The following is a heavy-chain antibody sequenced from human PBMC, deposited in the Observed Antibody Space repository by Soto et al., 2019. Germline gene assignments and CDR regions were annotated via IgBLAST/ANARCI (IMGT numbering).Heavy chain of an antibody. CDR1: GFTFSSYA. V-gene: IGHV3-30-3*01. Sequence: GVSLRLSCVASGFTFSSYAMHWVRQAPGKGLEWVAVISYDGSNKYYADSVKGRFTISRDNSKNTLYLQMNSLRAEDTAVYYCARDQYDYVWGSYRSDYGYGIDVWGQGTMVTVSS. CDR3: ARDQYDYVWGSYRSDYGYGIDV. CDR2: ISYDGSNK. D-gene: IGHD3-16*02. J-gene: IGHJ6*02.